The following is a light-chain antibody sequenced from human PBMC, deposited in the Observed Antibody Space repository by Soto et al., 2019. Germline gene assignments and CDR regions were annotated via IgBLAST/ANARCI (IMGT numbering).Light chain of an antibody. Sequence: EIVLTQSPGTLSLSPGERATLSCRASQSVRNNYLSWYQQPPGQAPRLLIYGTSTRATGIPVRFSGSGSGTDFTLTISRLEPEDFAVYYCQQYGSSYTFGPGTKVEIK. CDR2: GTS. CDR3: QQYGSSYT. J-gene: IGKJ3*01. CDR1: QSVRNNY. V-gene: IGKV3-20*01.